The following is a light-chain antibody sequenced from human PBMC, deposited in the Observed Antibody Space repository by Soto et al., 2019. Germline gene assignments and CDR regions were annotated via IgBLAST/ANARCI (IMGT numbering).Light chain of an antibody. CDR2: LNSDGSH. J-gene: IGLJ2*01. Sequence: QLVLTQSPSASASLGASVKLTCTLSRGHSSNAIAWHQQQPEKGPRYLMKLNSDGSHSKGDGIPDRFSGSSSGAERYLTISSLQSEDEADSYCQTWDTGIVIFGGGTKLTVL. CDR1: RGHSSNA. V-gene: IGLV4-69*01. CDR3: QTWDTGIVI.